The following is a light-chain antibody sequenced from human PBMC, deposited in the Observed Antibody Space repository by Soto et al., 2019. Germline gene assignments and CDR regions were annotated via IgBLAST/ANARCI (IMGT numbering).Light chain of an antibody. CDR1: SGYSNYK. Sequence: QSVLTQPPSASASLGASVTLTCTLSSGYSNYKVDWYQQRPGKGPRFVMRVGTGGILTSKGEGIPDRFSVSGSGLNRYLTINNIQEEDESDYHCGTDHGSGTKFVYVFGTGTKLTVL. J-gene: IGLJ1*01. CDR3: GTDHGSGTKFVYV. V-gene: IGLV9-49*02. CDR2: VGTGGILT.